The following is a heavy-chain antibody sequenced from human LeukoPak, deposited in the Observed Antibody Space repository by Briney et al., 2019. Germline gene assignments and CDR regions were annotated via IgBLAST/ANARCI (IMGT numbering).Heavy chain of an antibody. CDR2: ISSNGVNT. D-gene: IGHD6-6*01. J-gene: IGHJ4*02. Sequence: GGSLRLSCQTSGFTFGNYAMSWVRQAQGKELEWISAISSNGVNTYYADSVKGRFTISRDNSRHTLSLQMNGLRADDTAVYYCAKGSAAARPYYFDSWGQGTLVAVSS. CDR3: AKGSAAARPYYFDS. V-gene: IGHV3-23*01. CDR1: GFTFGNYA.